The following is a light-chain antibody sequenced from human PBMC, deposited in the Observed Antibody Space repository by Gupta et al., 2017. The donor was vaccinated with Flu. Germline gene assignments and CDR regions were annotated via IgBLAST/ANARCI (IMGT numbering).Light chain of an antibody. J-gene: IGLJ2*01. CDR1: SSNIGSNY. Sequence: QSVLTQPPSASGTPGQRVTISCSGSSSNIGSNYVSWYQQFPRTAPRLLIYSNNRRPSGVPDRFSGSKSGTSASLAISGLQSEDEADYYCAALDDSLNGPVFGGGTRVTVL. CDR2: SNN. CDR3: AALDDSLNGPV. V-gene: IGLV1-44*01.